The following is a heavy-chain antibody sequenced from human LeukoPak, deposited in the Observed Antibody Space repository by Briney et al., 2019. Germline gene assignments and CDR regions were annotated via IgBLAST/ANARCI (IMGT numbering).Heavy chain of an antibody. D-gene: IGHD1-1*01. J-gene: IGHJ6*03. CDR3: ARALGGTYYYYMDV. Sequence: GASVTVSCKASGYTFTSYDINWVRQAAGQGLEWMGWMNPNSGNTGYAQKFQGRVTMTRNTSISTAYMELSSLRSEDTAVYYCARALGGTYYYYMDVWGKGTTVTISS. V-gene: IGHV1-8*01. CDR1: GYTFTSYD. CDR2: MNPNSGNT.